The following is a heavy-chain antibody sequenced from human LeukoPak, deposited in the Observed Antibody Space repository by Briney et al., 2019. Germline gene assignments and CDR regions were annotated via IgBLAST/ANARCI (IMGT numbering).Heavy chain of an antibody. V-gene: IGHV1-46*01. J-gene: IGHJ4*02. Sequence: ASVKVSCKASGYTFTGYYMHWVRQAPGQGLEWMGIINPVGGHTIYARKFQGRVTMTRDTSTTTVYMALSSLRSEDTAVYYCARVDAASGSHFWDYWGQGTLVIVSS. CDR2: INPVGGHT. CDR3: ARVDAASGSHFWDY. D-gene: IGHD3-3*02. CDR1: GYTFTGYY.